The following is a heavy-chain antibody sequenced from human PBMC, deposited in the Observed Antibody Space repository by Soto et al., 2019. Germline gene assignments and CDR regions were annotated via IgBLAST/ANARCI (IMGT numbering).Heavy chain of an antibody. CDR2: IYYSGST. CDR3: ARLYSPTVTTNGYYYYMDV. D-gene: IGHD4-17*01. V-gene: IGHV4-59*08. J-gene: IGHJ6*03. CDR1: SGSISSYY. Sequence: SETLSLTCTVSSGSISSYYWSWIRQPPGKGLEWIGYIYYSGSTNYNPSLKSRVTISVDTSKNQFSLKLSSVTAADTAVYYCARLYSPTVTTNGYYYYMDVWGKGTTVTVSS.